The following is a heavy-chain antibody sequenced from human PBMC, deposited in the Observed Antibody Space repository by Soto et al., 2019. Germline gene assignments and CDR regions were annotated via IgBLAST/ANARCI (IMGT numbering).Heavy chain of an antibody. D-gene: IGHD4-4*01. CDR3: ARDLTSAYYYYGMDV. Sequence: PVGSLRLSCAASGFTFSSYAMHWVRQAPGKGLEWVAVISYDGSNKYYADSVKGRFTISRDNSKNTLYLQMNSLRAEETAVYYCARDLTSAYYYYGMDVWGQGTTVTAP. J-gene: IGHJ6*02. CDR2: ISYDGSNK. CDR1: GFTFSSYA. V-gene: IGHV3-30-3*01.